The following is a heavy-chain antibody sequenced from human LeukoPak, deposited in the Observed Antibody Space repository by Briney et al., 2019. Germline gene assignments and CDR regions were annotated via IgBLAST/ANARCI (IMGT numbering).Heavy chain of an antibody. D-gene: IGHD2-2*01. CDR2: INPSGGGT. Sequence: ASVKVSCKASGYTFTSYYMHWLRQAPGQGLQWMGIINPSGGGTTYAQRFQDRVTMTRDTSTSTVYMELSSLRSEDTAVYYCARGGCSSISCYLPDYWGQGTLVTVSS. J-gene: IGHJ4*02. CDR1: GYTFTSYY. CDR3: ARGGCSSISCYLPDY. V-gene: IGHV1-46*01.